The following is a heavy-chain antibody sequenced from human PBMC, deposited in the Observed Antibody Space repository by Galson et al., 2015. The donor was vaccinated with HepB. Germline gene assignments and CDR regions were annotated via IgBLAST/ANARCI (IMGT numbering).Heavy chain of an antibody. V-gene: IGHV3-74*03. CDR2: INSDGSRT. J-gene: IGHJ4*02. CDR1: GFTFSSYW. D-gene: IGHD3-22*01. CDR3: ASIISHYYDSSGYRPNDY. Sequence: SLRLSCAASGFTFSSYWMHWVRQAPGKGLVWVAHINSDGSRTTYADSVKDRFAISRDNAKNTLYLQMNSLRAEDTAVYYCASIISHYYDSSGYRPNDYWGQGTLVTVSS.